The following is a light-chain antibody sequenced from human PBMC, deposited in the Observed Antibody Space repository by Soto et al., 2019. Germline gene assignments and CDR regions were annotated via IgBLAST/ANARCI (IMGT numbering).Light chain of an antibody. CDR2: EVT. V-gene: IGLV2-14*01. CDR1: DSDVGGYNY. CDR3: SSYTSRVTVK. Sequence: QSALTQPASVSGSPGQSITISCIGTDSDVGGYNYVSWYQQHPGKAPKLLIYEVTNRPSGVSNRFSGSNSGNTASLTSSGLQHEDEADYYGSSYTSRVTVKFGGGTKVTVL. J-gene: IGLJ2*01.